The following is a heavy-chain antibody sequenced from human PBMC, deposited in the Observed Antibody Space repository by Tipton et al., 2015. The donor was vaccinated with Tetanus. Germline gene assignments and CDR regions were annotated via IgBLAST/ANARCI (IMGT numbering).Heavy chain of an antibody. CDR3: ARHGSSYWYFAL. Sequence: LRLSCSVFTDSISSTSYYWVWLRQPPGKGLEWIGNVYSSGSTYYNPPLRSRVTISVDTSNNQFSLKLSSVTAADTATYYCARHGSSYWYFALWGRGTLVTVSS. D-gene: IGHD2-2*01. J-gene: IGHJ2*01. V-gene: IGHV4-39*01. CDR1: TDSISSTSYY. CDR2: VYSSGST.